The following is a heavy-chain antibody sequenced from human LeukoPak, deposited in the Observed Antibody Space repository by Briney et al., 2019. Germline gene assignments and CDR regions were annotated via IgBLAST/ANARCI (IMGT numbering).Heavy chain of an antibody. D-gene: IGHD1-26*01. CDR3: ARVDWDLGYFEC. CDR1: GFTFSTYW. V-gene: IGHV3-74*01. CDR2: VNSDGSFT. J-gene: IGHJ4*02. Sequence: PGGSLRLSCAGSGFTFSTYWMHWVRQVPGKGLEWVSRVNSDGSFTHYADSVKGRFTISRDNAKNTLYLQMNSLRAEDTAVYYCARVDWDLGYFECWGQGALVTVSS.